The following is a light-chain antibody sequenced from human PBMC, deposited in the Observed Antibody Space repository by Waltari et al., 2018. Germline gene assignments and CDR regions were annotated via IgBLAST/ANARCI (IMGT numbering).Light chain of an antibody. V-gene: IGLV1-44*01. CDR1: SSNIGSNT. J-gene: IGLJ3*02. CDR2: SNN. Sequence: QSVLTQPPSASGTPGQRVTISCSGSSSNIGSNTVNWYQQLPGTAPKLLIYSNNQRPSGGPDRFSGSKSGTSASLAISGLQAEDEADYYCAAWDDSLNGPVFGEGTKLTVL. CDR3: AAWDDSLNGPV.